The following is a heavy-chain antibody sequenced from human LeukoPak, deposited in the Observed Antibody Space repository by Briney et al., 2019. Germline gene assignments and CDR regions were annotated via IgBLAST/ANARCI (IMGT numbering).Heavy chain of an antibody. CDR3: ARHSRYQLLFDWFDP. CDR1: GYSFTSYW. D-gene: IGHD2-2*01. CDR2: IYPGDSDT. V-gene: IGHV5-51*01. J-gene: IGHJ5*02. Sequence: GESLKISCKGSGYSFTSYWIGWVRQMPGKGLEWMGIIYPGDSDTRYSPSFQGQVAISADKSISTAYLQWSSLKASDTAMYYCARHSRYQLLFDWFDPWGQGTLVTVSS.